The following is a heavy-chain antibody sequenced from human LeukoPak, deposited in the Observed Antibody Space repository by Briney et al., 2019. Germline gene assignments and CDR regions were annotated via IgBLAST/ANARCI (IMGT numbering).Heavy chain of an antibody. CDR1: GGSISTYY. D-gene: IGHD2-21*02. V-gene: IGHV4-34*01. CDR3: ARDRGRVVVTTLYYGMDV. J-gene: IGHJ6*02. CDR2: INHSGST. Sequence: SETLSLTCTVSGGSISTYYWSWIRQPPGKGLEWIGEINHSGSTNYNPSLKSRVTISVDTSKNQFSLKLSSVTAADTAVYYCARDRGRVVVTTLYYGMDVWGQGTTVTVSS.